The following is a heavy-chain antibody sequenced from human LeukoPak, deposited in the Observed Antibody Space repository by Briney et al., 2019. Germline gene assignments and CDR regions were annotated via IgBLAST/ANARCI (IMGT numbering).Heavy chain of an antibody. CDR2: INPDGSQK. J-gene: IGHJ4*02. Sequence: PGGPLTLSCEASGFTFSGNWMSWVRQAPGKGLEWVASINPDGSQKFFVDSVKGRFTISRDKTKNSLYLQMNTLGAEDTAMYYCAKLLGTATTYDSWGQGTRVTVSS. CDR3: AKLLGTATTYDS. V-gene: IGHV3-7*01. CDR1: GFTFSGNW. D-gene: IGHD5-24*01.